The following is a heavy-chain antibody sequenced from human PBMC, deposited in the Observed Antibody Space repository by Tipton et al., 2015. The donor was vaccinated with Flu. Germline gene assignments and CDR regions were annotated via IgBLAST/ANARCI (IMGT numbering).Heavy chain of an antibody. Sequence: TLSLTCAVYGGSFSGYYWSWIRQSPGKGLEWIGEIDHRGSTNSSPSFKRRLTVSVDKSKNQVSLRLTSVTAADTGAYFCARGSGWGFYSGLDVWGLGTTVTVSS. CDR1: GGSFSGYY. J-gene: IGHJ6*02. V-gene: IGHV4-34*01. D-gene: IGHD6-25*01. CDR3: ARGSGWGFYSGLDV. CDR2: IDHRGST.